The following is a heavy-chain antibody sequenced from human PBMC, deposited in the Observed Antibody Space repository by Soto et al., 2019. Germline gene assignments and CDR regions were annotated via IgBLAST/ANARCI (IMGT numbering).Heavy chain of an antibody. J-gene: IGHJ5*02. CDR2: INHSGST. CDR3: ARVVVAAPSGFDP. Sequence: QVQLQQWGAGLLKPSETLSLTCAVYGGSFSGYYWSWIRQPPGKGLEWIGEINHSGSTNYNPSLKRRVTIPVDTSKNQFALKLSSVTAADTGVYYCARVVVAAPSGFDPLGQGTLVTVSS. V-gene: IGHV4-34*01. CDR1: GGSFSGYY. D-gene: IGHD2-15*01.